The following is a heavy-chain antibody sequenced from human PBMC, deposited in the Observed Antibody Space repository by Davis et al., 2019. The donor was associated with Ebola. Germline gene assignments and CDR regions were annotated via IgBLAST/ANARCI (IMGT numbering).Heavy chain of an antibody. V-gene: IGHV3-30*04. J-gene: IGHJ3*02. CDR2: ISYDGSNK. D-gene: IGHD6-13*01. CDR3: ARYSSSWALYDAFDI. Sequence: PGGSLRLSCAASGFTFSSYAMHWVRQAPGKGLEWVAVISYDGSNKYYADSVKGRFTISRDNSKNTLYLQMNSLRAEDTAVYYCARYSSSWALYDAFDIWGQGTMVTVSS. CDR1: GFTFSSYA.